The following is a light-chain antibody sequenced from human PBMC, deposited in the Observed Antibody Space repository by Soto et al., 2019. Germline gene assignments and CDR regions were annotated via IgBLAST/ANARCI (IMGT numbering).Light chain of an antibody. Sequence: QSALTQPASVSGSPGQSITISCTGTSSDVGGYNYVSWYQQHPGKAPKLMIYEVSNRPSRVSNRFSGSKSGNTASLTISGLQAEDEADYYCCSFADTNTLIFGGGTKVTVL. J-gene: IGLJ2*01. CDR3: CSFADTNTLI. CDR1: SSDVGGYNY. CDR2: EVS. V-gene: IGLV2-14*01.